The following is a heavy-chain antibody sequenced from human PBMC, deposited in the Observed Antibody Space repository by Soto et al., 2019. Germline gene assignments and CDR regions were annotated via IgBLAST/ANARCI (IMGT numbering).Heavy chain of an antibody. CDR3: ARGATHGSSWYFWFDP. Sequence: QVQLVQSGAEVRMPGSSVKVSCKASGGTSSTYPINWVRQAPGQGLEWMGGIIPLFGTTNYAQKFKGRVTITADESTSTAYMELSSLRAEDAAVYYCARGATHGSSWYFWFDPWGQGTLVTVSS. D-gene: IGHD6-13*01. CDR1: GGTSSTYP. J-gene: IGHJ5*02. CDR2: IIPLFGTT. V-gene: IGHV1-69*01.